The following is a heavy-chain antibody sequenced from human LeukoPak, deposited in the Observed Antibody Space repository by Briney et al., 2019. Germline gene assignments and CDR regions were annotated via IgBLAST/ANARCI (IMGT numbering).Heavy chain of an antibody. V-gene: IGHV4-39*01. D-gene: IGHD3-22*01. CDR3: ATPGGYYDSSGYFKDY. CDR1: GGSISSSSYY. CDR2: IYYSGST. J-gene: IGHJ4*02. Sequence: PPETLSLTCTVSGGSISSSSYYWGWIRQPPGKGLEWIGSIYYSGSTYYNPSLKSRVTISVDTSKNQFSLKLSSVTAADTAVYYCATPGGYYDSSGYFKDYWGQGTLVTVSS.